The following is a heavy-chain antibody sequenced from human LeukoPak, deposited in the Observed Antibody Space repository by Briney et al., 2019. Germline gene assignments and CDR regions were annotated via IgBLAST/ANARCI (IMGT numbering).Heavy chain of an antibody. J-gene: IGHJ6*02. CDR1: GGSVSSGSYY. V-gene: IGHV4-61*01. D-gene: IGHD2-15*01. Sequence: SETLSLTCTVSGGSVSSGSYYWSWIRQPPGKGLEWIGYIYYSGSTNYNPSLKSRVTISVDTSKNQFSLKLSSVTAADTAVYYCARLTDKYYYYGMDVWGQGTTVTVSS. CDR2: IYYSGST. CDR3: ARLTDKYYYYGMDV.